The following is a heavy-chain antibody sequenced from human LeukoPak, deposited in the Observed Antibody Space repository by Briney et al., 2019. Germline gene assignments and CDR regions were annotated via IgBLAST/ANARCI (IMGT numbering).Heavy chain of an antibody. CDR3: AGIVEYSSSGDYYYGMDV. CDR1: GGTFISYA. Sequence: GASVKVSCKASGGTFISYAISWVRQAPGQGLEWMGGIIPIFGTANYAQKFQGRVTITADESTSTAYMELSSLRSEDTAVYYCAGIVEYSSSGDYYYGMDVWGQGTTVTVSS. CDR2: IIPIFGTA. D-gene: IGHD6-6*01. J-gene: IGHJ6*02. V-gene: IGHV1-69*13.